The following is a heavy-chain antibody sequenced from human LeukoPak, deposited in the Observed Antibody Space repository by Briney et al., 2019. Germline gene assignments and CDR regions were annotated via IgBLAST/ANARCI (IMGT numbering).Heavy chain of an antibody. CDR1: GYTFTSFG. J-gene: IGHJ3*02. CDR2: ISAYNGNT. Sequence: ASVKVSCKAFGYTFTSFGISWVRQAPGQGLEWMGWISAYNGNTKYAQKLQGRVTMTTDTSTSTAYMELRSLSSDDTAVYYCARDWYYYGSGSYYNSYDAFDIWGQGTMVTVSS. V-gene: IGHV1-18*01. CDR3: ARDWYYYGSGSYYNSYDAFDI. D-gene: IGHD3-10*01.